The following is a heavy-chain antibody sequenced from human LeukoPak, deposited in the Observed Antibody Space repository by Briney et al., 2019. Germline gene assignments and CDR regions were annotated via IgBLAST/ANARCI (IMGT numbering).Heavy chain of an antibody. V-gene: IGHV4-34*01. CDR2: INHSGST. CDR3: ARGRYYGSGSYPVDY. J-gene: IGHJ4*02. Sequence: PETLSLTCAVYGGSFSGYYWSWIRQPPGKGLEWIGEINHSGSTNYNPSLKSRVTISVDTSKNQFSLKLSSVTAADTAVYYCARGRYYGSGSYPVDYWGQGTLVTVSS. CDR1: GGSFSGYY. D-gene: IGHD3-10*01.